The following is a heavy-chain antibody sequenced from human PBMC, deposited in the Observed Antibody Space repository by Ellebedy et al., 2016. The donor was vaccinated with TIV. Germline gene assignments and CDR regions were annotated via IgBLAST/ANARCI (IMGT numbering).Heavy chain of an antibody. CDR2: INQDGRIK. CDR1: GFTFSAHW. CDR3: ARVDGILNGAGLGGRGDS. Sequence: PGGSLRLSCAASGFTFSAHWMSWVRQATGSGLEWVAYINQDGRIKYYVDSVKGRFTIYRDNATNSLYLRMNRLRAEDTDVYYCARVDGILNGAGLGGRGDSWGQGTPVTVSS. V-gene: IGHV3-7*03. J-gene: IGHJ4*02. D-gene: IGHD2-15*01.